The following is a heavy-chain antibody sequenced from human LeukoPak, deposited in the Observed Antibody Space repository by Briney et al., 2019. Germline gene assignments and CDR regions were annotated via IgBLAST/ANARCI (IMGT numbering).Heavy chain of an antibody. CDR1: GFTFSSYW. V-gene: IGHV3-7*03. CDR3: ARGGGLDV. D-gene: IGHD3-16*01. J-gene: IGHJ6*02. Sequence: GSLRLSCAASGFTFSSYWMNWARQALGKGLEWVASINHNGNVNYYVDSAKGRFTISRDNAKNSLYLQMSNLRAEDTAVYFCARGGGLDVWGQGATVTVSS. CDR2: INHNGNVN.